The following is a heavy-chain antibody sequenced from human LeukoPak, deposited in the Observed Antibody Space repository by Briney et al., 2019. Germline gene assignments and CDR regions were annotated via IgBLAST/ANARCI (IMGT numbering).Heavy chain of an antibody. D-gene: IGHD6-19*01. CDR1: GFIFSSYW. Sequence: PGGSLRLSCAASGFIFSSYWMTWVRQAPGKGLEWVAVISYDGSNKYYADSVKGRFTISRDNSKNTLYLQMNSLRAEDTAVYYCAKGMSSGWPGPDYWGQGTLVTVSS. CDR3: AKGMSSGWPGPDY. J-gene: IGHJ4*02. V-gene: IGHV3-30*18. CDR2: ISYDGSNK.